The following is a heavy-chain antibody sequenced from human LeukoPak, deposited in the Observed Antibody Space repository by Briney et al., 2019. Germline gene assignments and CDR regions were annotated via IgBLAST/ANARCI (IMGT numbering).Heavy chain of an antibody. CDR2: ISSSSSYI. Sequence: GGSLRLSCTASGFTFSSYSMNWVRQAPGKGLEWVSSISSSSSYIYYADSVKGRFTISRDNAKNSLYLQMNSLRAEDTAVYYCASPNYYDSSGCRYWGQGTLVTVSS. D-gene: IGHD3-22*01. CDR1: GFTFSSYS. V-gene: IGHV3-21*01. J-gene: IGHJ4*02. CDR3: ASPNYYDSSGCRY.